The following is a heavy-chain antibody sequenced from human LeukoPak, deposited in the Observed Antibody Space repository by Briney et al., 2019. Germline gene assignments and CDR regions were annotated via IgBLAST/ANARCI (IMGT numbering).Heavy chain of an antibody. CDR2: INPNSGGT. CDR1: GYTFTGYY. D-gene: IGHD1-26*01. Sequence: APVKVSCKASGYTFTGYYMHWVRQAPGQGLEWMGWINPNSGGTNYAQKFQGRVTMTRDTSISTAYMELSRLRSDDTAVYYCARVTTRIVGATLNYWGQGTLVTVSS. V-gene: IGHV1-2*02. CDR3: ARVTTRIVGATLNY. J-gene: IGHJ4*02.